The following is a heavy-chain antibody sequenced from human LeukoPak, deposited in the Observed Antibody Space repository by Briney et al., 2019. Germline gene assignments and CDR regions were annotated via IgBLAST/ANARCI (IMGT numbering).Heavy chain of an antibody. D-gene: IGHD2-15*01. CDR1: GFTVSSNY. CDR3: ARTVVAAKTYYFDY. Sequence: PGGSLRLSCVVSGFTVSSNYMTWVRQAPGQGLEWVSVLYPGGTTCFADSVKGRFTISRDNSKNTLYLQMNSLRPEDTALYYCARTVVAAKTYYFDYWGRGTLVTVSS. J-gene: IGHJ4*02. V-gene: IGHV3-53*01. CDR2: LYPGGTT.